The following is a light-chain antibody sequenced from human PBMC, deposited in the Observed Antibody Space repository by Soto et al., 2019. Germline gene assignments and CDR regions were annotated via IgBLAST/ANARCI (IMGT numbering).Light chain of an antibody. CDR1: SGSIASDY. V-gene: IGLV6-57*04. CDR3: QSYDSSNHYV. J-gene: IGLJ1*01. CDR2: EDN. Sequence: NFMLTQPHSVSESPGKTVTISCTRSSGSIASDYVQWYQQRPGSAPTIVIYEDNQRPSGVPDRFSGSIDTSSNSASLTISGLRTGDEADYYCQSYDSSNHYVFGTGTKLTVL.